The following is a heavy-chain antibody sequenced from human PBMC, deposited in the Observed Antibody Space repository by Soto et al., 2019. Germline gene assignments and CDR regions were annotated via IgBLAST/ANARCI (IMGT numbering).Heavy chain of an antibody. D-gene: IGHD3-22*01. Sequence: GGSLRLSCAASGFTFSSYSMNWVRQAPGKGLEWVSSIRSSSSSIYYADSVKGRFTISRDNSKNTLYLQMNSLRAEDTAVYYCAKDSYDSSGSQNYYYYYGMDVWGQGTTVTVSS. V-gene: IGHV3-21*01. CDR1: GFTFSSYS. CDR3: AKDSYDSSGSQNYYYYYGMDV. CDR2: IRSSSSSI. J-gene: IGHJ6*02.